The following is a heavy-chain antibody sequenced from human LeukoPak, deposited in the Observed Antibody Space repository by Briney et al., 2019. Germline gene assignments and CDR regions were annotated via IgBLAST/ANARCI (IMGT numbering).Heavy chain of an antibody. CDR3: SRDRVGSRYYYGMDV. D-gene: IGHD3-16*02. CDR2: ISSSSSTI. V-gene: IGHV3-48*04. J-gene: IGHJ6*02. Sequence: PGGSLRLSCAASGFTFNSYSMNWVRQAPGKGLEWVSYISSSSSTIYYADSVKGRFTVSRDNAKNSLYLQMNSLRADDTAVYYCSRDRVGSRYYYGMDVWGLGTTVTVSS. CDR1: GFTFNSYS.